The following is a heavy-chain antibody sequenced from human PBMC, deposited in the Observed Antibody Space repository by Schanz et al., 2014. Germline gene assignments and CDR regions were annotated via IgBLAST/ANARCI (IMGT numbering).Heavy chain of an antibody. J-gene: IGHJ4*02. CDR2: ISWNSGSV. D-gene: IGHD1-26*01. CDR3: AREVGGSFGQHY. V-gene: IGHV3-9*01. Sequence: EVQLVESGGGLVQPGRSLRLSCAASGFTFDNYAMHWVRQAPGKGLEWVSSISWNSGSVAYADSVKGRFTISRDDAKNLMYLHLNSLRAEDTAVYYCAREVGGSFGQHYWGQGALVTVSS. CDR1: GFTFDNYA.